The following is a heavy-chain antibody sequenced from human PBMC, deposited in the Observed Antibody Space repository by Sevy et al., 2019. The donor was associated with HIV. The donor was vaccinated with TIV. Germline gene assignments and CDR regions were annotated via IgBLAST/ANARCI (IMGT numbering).Heavy chain of an antibody. CDR1: GFTFSSYA. V-gene: IGHV3-23*01. D-gene: IGHD6-13*01. CDR3: ASPETGAAAGNKIRYYYGMDV. J-gene: IGHJ6*02. CDR2: ISGSGGST. Sequence: GGCLRLSCAASGFTFSSYAMSWVRQAPGKGLEWVSAISGSGGSTYYADSVKGRFTISRDNSKNTLYLQMNSLRAEDTAVYYCASPETGAAAGNKIRYYYGMDVWGQGTTVTVSS.